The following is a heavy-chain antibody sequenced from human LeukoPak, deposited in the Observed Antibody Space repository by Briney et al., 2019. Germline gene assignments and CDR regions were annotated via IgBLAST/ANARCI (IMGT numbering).Heavy chain of an antibody. J-gene: IGHJ4*02. Sequence: SETLSLTCTVSGGSISSHYWSWIRQPPGKGLEWIGYIYYSGSTNYNPSLKSRVTISEDTSKNQFSLKLSSVTAADTAVYYCAREGGIAAATFDYWGQGTLVTVSS. CDR2: IYYSGST. V-gene: IGHV4-59*11. D-gene: IGHD6-13*01. CDR1: GGSISSHY. CDR3: AREGGIAAATFDY.